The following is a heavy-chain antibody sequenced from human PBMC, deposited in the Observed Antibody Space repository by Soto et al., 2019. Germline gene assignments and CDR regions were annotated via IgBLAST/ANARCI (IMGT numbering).Heavy chain of an antibody. D-gene: IGHD5-12*01. CDR2: ISYDGSNK. V-gene: IGHV3-30*18. CDR1: EFTFSSYG. J-gene: IGHJ4*02. CDR3: AKGIEWSPRWGFDY. Sequence: HPGGSLRLSCAASEFTFSSYGMHWVRQAPGKGLEWVAVISYDGSNKYYADSVKGRFTISRDNSKNTLYLQMNSLRAEDTAVYYCAKGIEWSPRWGFDYWGQGTLVTVSS.